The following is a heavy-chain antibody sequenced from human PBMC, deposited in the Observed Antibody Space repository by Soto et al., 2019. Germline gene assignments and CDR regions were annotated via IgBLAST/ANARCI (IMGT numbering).Heavy chain of an antibody. Sequence: GGSLRLSCAASGFTFSSYGMHWVRQAPGKGLEWVAVIWYDGSNKYYADSVKGRFTISRDNSKNTLYLQMNSLRAEDTAVYYCARSGIAAAGEFDYWGKGTLGTVSS. J-gene: IGHJ4*02. CDR3: ARSGIAAAGEFDY. CDR1: GFTFSSYG. V-gene: IGHV3-33*01. D-gene: IGHD6-13*01. CDR2: IWYDGSNK.